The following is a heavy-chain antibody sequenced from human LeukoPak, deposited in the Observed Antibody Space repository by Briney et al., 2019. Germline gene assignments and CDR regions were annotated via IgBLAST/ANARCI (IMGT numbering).Heavy chain of an antibody. J-gene: IGHJ4*02. V-gene: IGHV4-39*01. CDR2: IYYSGST. CDR1: GGSISSSSYY. D-gene: IGHD3-22*01. Sequence: PSETLSLTCTVSGGSISSSSYYWGWIRQPPGKGLEWIGSIYYSGSTYYNPSLKSRVTISVDTSKNQFSLKLSSVTAADTAVYYCAGLSYYYDSSGAGKKYYFDYWGQGTLVTVSS. CDR3: AGLSYYYDSSGAGKKYYFDY.